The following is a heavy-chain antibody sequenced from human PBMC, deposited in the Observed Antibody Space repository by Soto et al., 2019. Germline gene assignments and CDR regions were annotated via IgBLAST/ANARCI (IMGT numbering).Heavy chain of an antibody. CDR3: ARGTRPDTRFGESIFDF. CDR1: GASIGSGTYY. Sequence: QVQLQESGPGLVKPSQTPSLTCTVSGASIGSGTYYWHWIRQHPGKGLEWIGWLSHSGGTYYNPSLRSRMTISVATSKDQFSLRLTSVTAADTAVYYCARGTRPDTRFGESIFDFWGQGTLVTVSS. V-gene: IGHV4-31*03. J-gene: IGHJ4*02. D-gene: IGHD3-10*01. CDR2: LSHSGGT.